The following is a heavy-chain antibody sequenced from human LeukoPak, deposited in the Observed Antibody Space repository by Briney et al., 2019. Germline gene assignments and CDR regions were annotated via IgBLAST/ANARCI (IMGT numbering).Heavy chain of an antibody. V-gene: IGHV4-39*01. Sequence: PSETLSLTCTASGGSISSSGYYWGWIRQPPGKGLEWIGSICYSGYTYYNPSLKSRVTISVDTSKNQFSLKLSSVTAADTAVYYCARIQNKKYYYDSSGYDEPYYYYYMDVWGKGTTVTISS. CDR3: ARIQNKKYYYDSSGYDEPYYYYYMDV. J-gene: IGHJ6*03. CDR2: ICYSGYT. CDR1: GGSISSSGYY. D-gene: IGHD3-22*01.